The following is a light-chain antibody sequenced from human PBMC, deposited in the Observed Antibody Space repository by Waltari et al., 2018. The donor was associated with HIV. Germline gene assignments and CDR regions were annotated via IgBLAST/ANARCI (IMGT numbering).Light chain of an antibody. CDR2: TAS. CDR1: QNIRSN. J-gene: IGKJ1*01. Sequence: DIQMTQSPSSLSASVGDRVTITCRASQNIRSNLNWYQQKPGKALKLLIYTASSLQNRVPSRFSGSGSGTDFTLTISNLQPEDFATYHCQQSYSSPPTFGQGTNVEIK. CDR3: QQSYSSPPT. V-gene: IGKV1-39*01.